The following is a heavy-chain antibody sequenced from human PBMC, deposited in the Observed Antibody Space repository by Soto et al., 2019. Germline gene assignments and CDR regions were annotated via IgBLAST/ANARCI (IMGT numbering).Heavy chain of an antibody. CDR1: DRPISRGGYY. Sequence: SETLSLTCTVSDRPISRGGYYWCWTRQHPGKGLEWIGYIYYSGSTYYNPSLKSRVTISVDTSKNQFSLKLSSVTAADTAVYYCAIGYCSGGSCYRYFQHWGQGTLVTVSS. D-gene: IGHD2-15*01. CDR2: IYYSGST. V-gene: IGHV4-31*03. CDR3: AIGYCSGGSCYRYFQH. J-gene: IGHJ1*01.